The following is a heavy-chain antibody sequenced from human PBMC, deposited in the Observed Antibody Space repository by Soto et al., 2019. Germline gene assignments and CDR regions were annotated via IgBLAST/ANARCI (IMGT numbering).Heavy chain of an antibody. CDR1: GFTVSSNY. V-gene: IGHV3-53*01. J-gene: IGHJ6*02. Sequence: PGGSLRLSCAASGFTVSSNYMSWVRQAPGKGLEWVSIIYSGGITYYADSVKGRFTISRDTSKNTLYLQMNSLRAEDTAIYYCARDKNDFWRGYYAYYYYGMDVWGQGTTVTVSS. D-gene: IGHD3-3*01. CDR3: ARDKNDFWRGYYAYYYYGMDV. CDR2: IYSGGIT.